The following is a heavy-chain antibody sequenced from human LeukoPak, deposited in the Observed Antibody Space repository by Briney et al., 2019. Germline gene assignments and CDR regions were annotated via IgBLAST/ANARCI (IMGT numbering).Heavy chain of an antibody. CDR2: IKQDGSEK. D-gene: IGHD2-2*01. CDR1: GFTFSSYW. Sequence: PGGSLRLSCAASGFTFSSYWMSWVRQAPGKGLEWVANIKQDGSEKYYVDSVKGRFTISRDNAKNSPYLQMNSLRAEDTAVYYCAGEVVRPYYYYMDVWGKGTTVTVSS. V-gene: IGHV3-7*01. J-gene: IGHJ6*03. CDR3: AGEVVRPYYYYMDV.